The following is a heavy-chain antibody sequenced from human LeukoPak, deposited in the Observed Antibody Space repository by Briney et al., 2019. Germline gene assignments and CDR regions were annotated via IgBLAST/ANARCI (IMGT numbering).Heavy chain of an antibody. D-gene: IGHD4-17*01. Sequence: GGSLRLSCAASGFTFSSYSMNWVRQAPGKGLEWVSYISSSSSTIYYADSVKGRFTISRDNSKNTLYLQMNSLRAEDTAVYYCAKGPRDYPVWGQGTTVTVSS. CDR3: AKGPRDYPV. V-gene: IGHV3-48*01. CDR2: ISSSSSTI. J-gene: IGHJ6*02. CDR1: GFTFSSYS.